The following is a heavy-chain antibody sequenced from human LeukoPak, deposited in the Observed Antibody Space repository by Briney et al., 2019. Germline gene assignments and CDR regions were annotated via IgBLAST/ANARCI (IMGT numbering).Heavy chain of an antibody. CDR3: AKSMTLQWRGFFDL. CDR1: GFTFTSYA. Sequence: GGSLRLSCAASGFTFTSYAMTWVRQAPGKGLDWVSAISDSGTYTYYADSVRGRFTISRDNSKNTLYLQKNSLRADDTAIYYCAKSMTLQWRGFFDLWGRGTHVTVSS. D-gene: IGHD6-19*01. V-gene: IGHV3-23*01. J-gene: IGHJ2*01. CDR2: ISDSGTYT.